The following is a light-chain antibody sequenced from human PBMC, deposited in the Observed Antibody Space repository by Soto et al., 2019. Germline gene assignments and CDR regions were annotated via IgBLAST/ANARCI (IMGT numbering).Light chain of an antibody. CDR3: QQYGSSPGT. V-gene: IGKV3-20*01. CDR1: QSVSSSY. CDR2: GAS. Sequence: EIVLTQSPGTLSLSPGERATLSCRASQSVSSSYLAWYQQKPGQAPRLLIYGASSSATGIPDRFSGSGPGTDFTLTISRLEPEEFAVYYCQQYGSSPGTFGQGTKLEIK. J-gene: IGKJ2*01.